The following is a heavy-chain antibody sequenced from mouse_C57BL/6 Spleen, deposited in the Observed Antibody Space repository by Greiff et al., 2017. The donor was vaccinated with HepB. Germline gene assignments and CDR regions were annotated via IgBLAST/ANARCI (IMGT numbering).Heavy chain of an antibody. J-gene: IGHJ1*03. D-gene: IGHD2-3*01. V-gene: IGHV5-16*01. CDR1: GFTFSDYY. Sequence: DVKLVESEGGLVQPGSSMKLSCTASGFTFSDYYMAWVRQVPEKGLEWVANINYDGSSTYYLDSLKSRFIISRDNAKNILYLQMSSLKSEDTATYYCARGGDYDGYFDVWGTGTTVTVSS. CDR2: INYDGSST. CDR3: ARGGDYDGYFDV.